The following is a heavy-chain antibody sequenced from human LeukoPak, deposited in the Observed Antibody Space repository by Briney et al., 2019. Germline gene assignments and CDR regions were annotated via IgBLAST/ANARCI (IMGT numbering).Heavy chain of an antibody. V-gene: IGHV4-59*01. CDR1: GGSISSYY. Sequence: PSETLPLTCTVSGGSISSYYWSWIRQPPGKGLERIGYIYYSGSTNYSPSLKSRVTISVDTSKNQFSLKLSSVTAADTAVYYCARGKWELRLGMDVWGQGTTVTVSS. CDR2: IYYSGST. CDR3: ARGKWELRLGMDV. J-gene: IGHJ6*02. D-gene: IGHD1-26*01.